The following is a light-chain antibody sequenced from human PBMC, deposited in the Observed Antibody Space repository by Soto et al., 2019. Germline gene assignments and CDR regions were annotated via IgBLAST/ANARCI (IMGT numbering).Light chain of an antibody. Sequence: QSALTQPASVSGSPGQSITISCTGTSGDVGGYDYVSWYQQHPDKAPKLLIYEVSNRPSGVSNRFSGSKSGNTASLTISGLQAEDEADYYCSSYTSSTTLVVFGGGTQLTVL. CDR3: SSYTSSTTLVV. CDR1: SGDVGGYDY. J-gene: IGLJ2*01. CDR2: EVS. V-gene: IGLV2-14*01.